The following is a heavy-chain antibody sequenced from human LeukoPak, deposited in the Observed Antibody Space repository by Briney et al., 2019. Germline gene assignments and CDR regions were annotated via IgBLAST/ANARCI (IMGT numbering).Heavy chain of an antibody. D-gene: IGHD6-13*01. Sequence: SESLSLTCTVSGGSISSGDYYWGWMRQPPGKGLEWIGYIYYSGSTNYNPSLKSRVTISVDTSKNQFSLKLSSVTAADTAVYYCARVPIAAAGTDYYYGMDVWGQGTTVTVSS. J-gene: IGHJ6*02. V-gene: IGHV4-61*08. CDR3: ARVPIAAAGTDYYYGMDV. CDR1: GGSISSGDYY. CDR2: IYYSGST.